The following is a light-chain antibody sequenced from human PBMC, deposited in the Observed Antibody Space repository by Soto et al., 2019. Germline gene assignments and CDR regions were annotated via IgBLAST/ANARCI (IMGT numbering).Light chain of an antibody. CDR3: RSYTSSSTYV. J-gene: IGLJ1*01. CDR1: SSDVGAYNY. Sequence: QSALTQPASVSGSPGQSIAISCTGTSSDVGAYNYVSWYQQHPGKAPKLVIYDVSIRPSGVSNRFFGSKSGNTASLTISGLQAEDEADYYCRSYTSSSTYVFGTGTKVPVL. CDR2: DVS. V-gene: IGLV2-14*01.